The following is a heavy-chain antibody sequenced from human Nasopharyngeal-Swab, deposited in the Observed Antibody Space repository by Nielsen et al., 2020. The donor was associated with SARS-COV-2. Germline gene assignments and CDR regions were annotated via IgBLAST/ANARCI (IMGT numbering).Heavy chain of an antibody. Sequence: GGSLRLSCAASGFTFSSYAMHWVRQAPGKGLEWVAVISYDGSNKYYADSVKGRFTISRDNSKNTLYLQMNSLRAEDTAVYYCARRHGGIDYYYYYMDVWGKGTTVTVSS. V-gene: IGHV3-30-3*01. CDR3: ARRHGGIDYYYYYMDV. J-gene: IGHJ6*03. CDR1: GFTFSSYA. D-gene: IGHD1-26*01. CDR2: ISYDGSNK.